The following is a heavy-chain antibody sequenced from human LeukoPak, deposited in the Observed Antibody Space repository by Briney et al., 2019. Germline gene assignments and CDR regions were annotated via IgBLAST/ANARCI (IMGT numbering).Heavy chain of an antibody. D-gene: IGHD3-9*01. CDR2: ISSSSSYI. V-gene: IGHV3-21*01. J-gene: IGHJ4*02. CDR3: ANSPYDILTVPFDY. CDR1: GFTFSSYS. Sequence: GGSLRLPCAASGFTFSSYSMNWVRQAPGKGLEWVSSISSSSSYIYYADSVKGRFTISRDNAKNSLYLQMNSLRAEDTAVYYCANSPYDILTVPFDYWGQGTLVTVSS.